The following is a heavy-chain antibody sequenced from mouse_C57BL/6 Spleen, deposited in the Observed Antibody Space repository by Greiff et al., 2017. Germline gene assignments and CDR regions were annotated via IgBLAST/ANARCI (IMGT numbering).Heavy chain of an antibody. CDR1: GYSITSGYY. Sequence: ESGPGLVKPSQSLSLTCSVTGYSITSGYYWNWIRQFPGNKLEWMGYISYDGSNNYNPSLKNRISITRDTSKNQFFLKLNSVTTEDTATYYCAIHYHYAMDYWGQGTSVTVSS. V-gene: IGHV3-6*01. CDR3: AIHYHYAMDY. J-gene: IGHJ4*01. CDR2: ISYDGSN. D-gene: IGHD1-1*02.